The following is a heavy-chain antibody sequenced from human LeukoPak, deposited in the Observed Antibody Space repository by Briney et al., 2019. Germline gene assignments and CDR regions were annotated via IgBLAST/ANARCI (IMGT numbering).Heavy chain of an antibody. D-gene: IGHD3-10*01. CDR2: IRNDGSNK. CDR3: ASLLVGAPVDY. V-gene: IGHV3-30*02. Sequence: GGSLRLSCAASGFTFSYYGRHWVRQAPGKGPEWVAFIRNDGSNKYYADSVKGRFTISKDNSKNTLYLQMNSLRAEDTAVYYCASLLVGAPVDYWGQGTLVTVSS. CDR1: GFTFSYYG. J-gene: IGHJ4*02.